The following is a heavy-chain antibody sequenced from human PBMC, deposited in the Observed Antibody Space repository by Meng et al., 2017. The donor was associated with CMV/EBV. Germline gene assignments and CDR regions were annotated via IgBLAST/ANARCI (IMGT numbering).Heavy chain of an antibody. D-gene: IGHD3-3*01. Sequence: SQTLSLTCAVYGGSFNGYYWSWIRQPPGKGLEWIGEINHSGSTNYNPSLKSRVTISVDTSKNQFSLKLSSVTAADTAVYYCARGVRYDFWSGYYTDYWGQGTLVTVSS. CDR3: ARGVRYDFWSGYYTDY. CDR1: GGSFNGYY. CDR2: INHSGST. V-gene: IGHV4-34*01. J-gene: IGHJ4*02.